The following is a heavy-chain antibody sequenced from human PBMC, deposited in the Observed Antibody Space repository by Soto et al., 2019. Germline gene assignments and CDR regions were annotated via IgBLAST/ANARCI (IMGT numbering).Heavy chain of an antibody. CDR2: INVGNGNT. V-gene: IGHV1-3*05. D-gene: IGHD6-25*01. CDR3: ARAAYTSGFDL. CDR1: GYTFTSYT. J-gene: IGHJ5*02. Sequence: QVQLVQSGAEEKKPGASVKVSCKASGYTFTSYTMHWVRQAPGQRLEWMGWINVGNGNTKYSHKFQGSVTITSDTPANTAYLELSSLRSEDTAVYYCARAAYTSGFDLWGQGTLVTVSS.